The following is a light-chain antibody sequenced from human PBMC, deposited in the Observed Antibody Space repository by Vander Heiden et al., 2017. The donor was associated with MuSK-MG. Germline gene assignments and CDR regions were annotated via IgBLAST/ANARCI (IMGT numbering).Light chain of an antibody. CDR3: QVWDSSTV. CDR1: NIGSKN. J-gene: IGLJ2*01. CDR2: RDS. V-gene: IGLV3-9*01. Sequence: SYELTQPLSVSVALGKTARITCGGNNIGSKNVDWYQQKPGQALVLVIYRDSNRPSGIPCRFSGSNSGTTATLTISRAQAGDESYYYCQVWDSSTVFGGGTKLTVL.